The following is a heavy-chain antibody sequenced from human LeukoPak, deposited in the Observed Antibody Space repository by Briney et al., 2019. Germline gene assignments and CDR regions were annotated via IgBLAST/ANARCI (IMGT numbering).Heavy chain of an antibody. J-gene: IGHJ4*02. Sequence: GASVKVSCKASGYTFTSYGITWVRQAPGQGLKWMGWINGHNGNTHYAQNLQDRITMTTDTSSTTVYMELRSLKSDDTAVYYCAKAPSAHWPSDYWGQGTLVTVSS. V-gene: IGHV1-18*01. D-gene: IGHD1-1*01. CDR3: AKAPSAHWPSDY. CDR1: GYTFTSYG. CDR2: INGHNGNT.